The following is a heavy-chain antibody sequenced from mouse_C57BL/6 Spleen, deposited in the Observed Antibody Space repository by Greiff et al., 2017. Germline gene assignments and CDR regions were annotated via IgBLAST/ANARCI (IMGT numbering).Heavy chain of an antibody. CDR3: ARVGYYGNYGRFAY. CDR1: GYTFTDYY. V-gene: IGHV1-76*01. J-gene: IGHJ3*01. D-gene: IGHD2-1*01. CDR2: IYPGSGNT. Sequence: VQLQQSGAELVRPGASVKLSCKASGYTFTDYYINWVKQRPGQGLEWIARIYPGSGNTYYNEKFKGKATLTAEKSSSTAYMQLSSLTSEDSAVXVCARVGYYGNYGRFAYWGQGTLVTVSA.